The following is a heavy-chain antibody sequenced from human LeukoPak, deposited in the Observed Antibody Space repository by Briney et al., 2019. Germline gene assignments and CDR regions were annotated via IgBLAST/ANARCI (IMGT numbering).Heavy chain of an antibody. J-gene: IGHJ4*02. CDR2: ISAYNGNT. D-gene: IGHD6-19*01. CDR1: GGTFSSYA. CDR3: ARVYSSGWSPFDY. V-gene: IGHV1-18*01. Sequence: ASVKVSCKASGGTFSSYAISWVRQAPGQGLEWMGWISAYNGNTNYAQKLQGRVTMTTDTSTSTAYMELRSLRSDGTAVYYCARVYSSGWSPFDYWGQGTLVTVSS.